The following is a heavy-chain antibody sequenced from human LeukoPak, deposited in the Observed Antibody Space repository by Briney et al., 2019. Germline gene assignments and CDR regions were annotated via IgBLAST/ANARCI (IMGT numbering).Heavy chain of an antibody. D-gene: IGHD1-26*01. J-gene: IGHJ4*02. V-gene: IGHV3-74*01. CDR3: ARDFKDLGA. CDR1: GFTFSTHW. CDR2: ISSDGRSR. Sequence: GGSLRLSCAASGFTFSTHWLHWVRQAPGKGLAWVSGISSDGRSRIYADFVRGRFTISRDNAKDTLYLQMYSLRAEDTAVYYGARDFKDLGAWGQGTLVTVSS.